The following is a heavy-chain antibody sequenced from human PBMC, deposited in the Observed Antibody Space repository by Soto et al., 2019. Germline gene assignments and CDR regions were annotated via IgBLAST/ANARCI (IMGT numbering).Heavy chain of an antibody. CDR2: ISSNGGTT. V-gene: IGHV3-23*01. Sequence: EVQLLESGGGLVQPGGSLRLSCAASGFTFSTYAVSWVRQAPGKGLEWVSSISSNGGTTYYSDSVKGRFTXXXDNSKXXXXXXXXXXXXXXXXXXYCAKDRHPYRSTWYYFDYWGQGTLVTVSS. CDR3: AKDRHPYRSTWYYFDY. CDR1: GFTFSTYA. D-gene: IGHD6-13*01. J-gene: IGHJ4*02.